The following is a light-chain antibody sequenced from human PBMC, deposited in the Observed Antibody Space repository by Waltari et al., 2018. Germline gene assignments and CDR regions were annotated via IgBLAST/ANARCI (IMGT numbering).Light chain of an antibody. Sequence: QSAPTQPASVSGSPGQSITISCTGTSSDVGAYDFVSWHQQYPGKAPKFMIYGVNNRPSGVSKRFSGSKSGNTASLILSGLQADDEADYYCSSYTTSGTLVFGTGTKVTVL. V-gene: IGLV2-14*01. CDR3: SSYTTSGTLV. CDR2: GVN. CDR1: SSDVGAYDF. J-gene: IGLJ1*01.